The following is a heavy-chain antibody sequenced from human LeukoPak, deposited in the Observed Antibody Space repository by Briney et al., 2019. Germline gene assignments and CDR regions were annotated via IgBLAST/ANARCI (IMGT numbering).Heavy chain of an antibody. CDR1: GYTFTDYY. J-gene: IGHJ4*02. V-gene: IGHV1-2*02. CDR3: ARLRYYYDSSGYSLFDY. D-gene: IGHD3-22*01. Sequence: GASVKVSFKASGYTFTDYYMHWVRQAPGQGGEWMGWINPDSGGTNYAQKFQGRVTMTRDTSISTAYMELSRLRSDDTAVYYCARLRYYYDSSGYSLFDYWGQGTLVTVSS. CDR2: INPDSGGT.